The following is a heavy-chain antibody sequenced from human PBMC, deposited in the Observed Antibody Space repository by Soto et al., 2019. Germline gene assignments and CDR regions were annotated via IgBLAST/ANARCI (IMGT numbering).Heavy chain of an antibody. CDR3: ARDRHPYSTKYYFDY. V-gene: IGHV3-23*01. CDR1: GFTFGTYA. Sequence: GGSLRLSCAASGFTFGTYAMNWVRQPPGKGLEWVSSISGSGAYTYYADSVQGRFTISRDNSKNTLNLQMNSLRAEGTAVYYCARDRHPYSTKYYFDYWGQGTLVTVSS. J-gene: IGHJ4*02. CDR2: ISGSGAYT. D-gene: IGHD2-2*01.